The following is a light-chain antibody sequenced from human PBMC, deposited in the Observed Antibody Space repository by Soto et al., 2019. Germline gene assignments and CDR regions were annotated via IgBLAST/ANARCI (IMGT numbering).Light chain of an antibody. Sequence: QSVLAQPPSASGTPGQRVIISCSGTSSNIGINPVIWFQQLPGTAPKLLIYGNDQRPSGVTDRFSGSKSGTSASLAISGLQSEDEADYYCEAWDDTLFGPVFGGGTKVTVL. V-gene: IGLV1-44*01. J-gene: IGLJ2*01. CDR1: SSNIGINP. CDR2: GND. CDR3: EAWDDTLFGPV.